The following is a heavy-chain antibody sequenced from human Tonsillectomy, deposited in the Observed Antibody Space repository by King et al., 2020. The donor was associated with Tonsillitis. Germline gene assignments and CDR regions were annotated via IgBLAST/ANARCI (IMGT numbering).Heavy chain of an antibody. D-gene: IGHD4/OR15-4a*01. CDR2: ISGEGDKT. CDR3: AKDLTD. J-gene: IGHJ4*02. CDR1: GFPFHDEF. Sequence: DVQLVESGGGVAQPGGSLRLSCTASGFPFHDEFFHWVRQAPGKGLEWVALISGEGDKTYYADSVRGRFTISRDNRKNSLYLQMNGLRRGDTALYYCAKDLTDWGQGTLVTVSS. V-gene: IGHV3-43*02.